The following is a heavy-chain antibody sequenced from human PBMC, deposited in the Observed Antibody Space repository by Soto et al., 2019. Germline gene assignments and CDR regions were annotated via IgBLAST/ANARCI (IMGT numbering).Heavy chain of an antibody. D-gene: IGHD3-16*02. J-gene: IGHJ4*02. V-gene: IGHV4-34*01. CDR3: ARGRMITFGGVIVLDY. CDR1: GGSFSGYY. Sequence: QVQLQQWGAGLLKPSETLSLTCAVYGGSFSGYYWSWIRQPPGKGLEWIGEINHSGSTNYNPSLKSRVTISVDTSKNQFSLKLSSVTAAATAVYYCARGRMITFGGVIVLDYWGQGTLVTVSS. CDR2: INHSGST.